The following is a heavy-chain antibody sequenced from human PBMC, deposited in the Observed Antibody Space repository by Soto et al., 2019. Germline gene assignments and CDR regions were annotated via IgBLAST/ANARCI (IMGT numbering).Heavy chain of an antibody. V-gene: IGHV4-34*01. CDR2: INHSGST. J-gene: IGHJ6*02. Sequence: SETLSLTCAVYGGSFSGYYWSWIRQPPGKGLEWIGEINHSGSTNYNPSLKSRVTISVDTSKNQFSLKLSSVTAADTAMYYCARDSGYSYGYRSRHYGMDVWGQGTTVTVSS. D-gene: IGHD5-18*01. CDR1: GGSFSGYY. CDR3: ARDSGYSYGYRSRHYGMDV.